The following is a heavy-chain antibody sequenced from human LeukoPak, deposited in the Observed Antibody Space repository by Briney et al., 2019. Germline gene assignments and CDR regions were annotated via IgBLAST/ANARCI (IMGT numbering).Heavy chain of an antibody. CDR1: GFTFSSYS. V-gene: IGHV3-21*01. Sequence: GRSLRLSCAASGFTFSSYSMNWVRQAPGKGLEWVSSISSSSSYIYYADSVKGRFTISRDNAKNSLYLQMNSLRAEDTAVYYCARGGRLYCSGGSCYYNYWGQGTLVTVSS. J-gene: IGHJ4*02. CDR2: ISSSSSYI. D-gene: IGHD2-15*01. CDR3: ARGGRLYCSGGSCYYNY.